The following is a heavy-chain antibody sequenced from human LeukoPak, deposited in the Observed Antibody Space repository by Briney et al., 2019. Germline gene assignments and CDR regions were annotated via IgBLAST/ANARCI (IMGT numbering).Heavy chain of an antibody. CDR2: IYHSGCT. D-gene: IGHD3-10*01. CDR1: GGSVNSSSYY. V-gene: IGHV4-39*01. J-gene: IGHJ4*02. Sequence: PSETLSLTCTVSGGSVNSSSYYWGWIRQPTGKALEWIGSIYHSGCTYYNPSLKSRVTISIATSKNQFSLKLTSVHASDTTVYYCARSSMFRGVTVDYWGQGTLVTVSS. CDR3: ARSSMFRGVTVDY.